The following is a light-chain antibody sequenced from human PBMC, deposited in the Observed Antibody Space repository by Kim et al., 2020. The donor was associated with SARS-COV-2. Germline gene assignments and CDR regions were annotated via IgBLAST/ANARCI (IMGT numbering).Light chain of an antibody. CDR3: SSYTSSSTYWV. CDR1: SSDVVGYNY. V-gene: IGLV2-14*04. CDR2: DVS. Sequence: QSITISCTGTSSDVVGYNYVSWYQQHPGKAPKFMIYDVSKRPSGVSNRFSGSKSGNTASLTISGLQAEDEADYYCSSYTSSSTYWVFGGGTQLTVL. J-gene: IGLJ3*02.